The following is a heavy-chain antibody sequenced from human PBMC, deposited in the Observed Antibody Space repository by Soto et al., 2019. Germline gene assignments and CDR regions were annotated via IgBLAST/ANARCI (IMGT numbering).Heavy chain of an antibody. CDR1: CGSINNNHYY. V-gene: IGHV4-39*01. Sequence: QLQLQESGPGLVKPSETLSLTCTVSCGSINNNHYYSGWVRQPTGKGLEWIASITYSGTTYLNPSIKSQAVKSFDASMTQSSPRLTSVTAADTDVYNYASQNLDVPAFFDYWGQGNLVTVAS. CDR2: ITYSGTT. J-gene: IGHJ4*02. CDR3: ASQNLDVPAFFDY.